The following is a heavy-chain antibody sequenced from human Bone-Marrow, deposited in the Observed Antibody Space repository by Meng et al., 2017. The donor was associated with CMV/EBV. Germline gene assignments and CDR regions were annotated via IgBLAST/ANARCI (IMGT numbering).Heavy chain of an antibody. CDR3: ARDFEPLRFLGYFDY. V-gene: IGHV1-58*01. D-gene: IGHD3-3*01. J-gene: IGHJ4*02. Sequence: SVKVSCKASGFTFTSSAVQWVRQARGQRLEWIGWIVVGSGNTNYAQKFQERVTITRDMSTSTAYMELSSLRSEDTAVYYCARDFEPLRFLGYFDYWGQGTLVTVSS. CDR1: GFTFTSSA. CDR2: IVVGSGNT.